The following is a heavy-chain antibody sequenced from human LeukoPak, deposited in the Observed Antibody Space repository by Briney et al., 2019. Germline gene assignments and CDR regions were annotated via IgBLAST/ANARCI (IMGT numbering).Heavy chain of an antibody. CDR3: ARALGCGSYSGYDAFDI. D-gene: IGHD1-26*01. J-gene: IGHJ3*02. CDR2: IIPIFGIA. V-gene: IGHV1-69*04. Sequence: ASVKVSCKASGGTFSSYAISWVRQAPGQGLEWMGRIIPIFGIANYAQKFQGRVTITADKSTSTAYMELSSLRSEDTAVYYCARALGCGSYSGYDAFDIWGQGTMVTVSS. CDR1: GGTFSSYA.